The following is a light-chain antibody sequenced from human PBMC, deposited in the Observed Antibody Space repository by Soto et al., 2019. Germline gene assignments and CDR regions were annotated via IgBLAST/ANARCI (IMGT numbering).Light chain of an antibody. CDR2: GND. CDR3: STWDDSLNGQV. J-gene: IGLJ2*01. Sequence: QSVLTQPPSASGTPGQRVTISCSGSSSNIGSRAVNWYQQVPGTAPKLLIYGNDQRPSGVPDRFFGSKSGTSASLAISGLQSEDEVDYYCSTWDDSLNGQVFGGGTKLTVL. V-gene: IGLV1-44*01. CDR1: SSNIGSRA.